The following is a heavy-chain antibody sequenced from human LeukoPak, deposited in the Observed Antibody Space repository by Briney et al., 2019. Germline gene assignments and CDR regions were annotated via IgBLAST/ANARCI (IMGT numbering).Heavy chain of an antibody. CDR1: GYTFTSYD. V-gene: IGHV1-8*03. J-gene: IGHJ4*02. D-gene: IGHD3-10*01. Sequence: ASVKVSCKASGYTFTSYDINWVRQATGQGLEWMGWMNPNSGNTGYAQKFQGRVTITRNTSISTAYMELSSLRSEDTAVYYCARRGAGSSGSSFDYWGQGTLVTVSS. CDR2: MNPNSGNT. CDR3: ARRGAGSSGSSFDY.